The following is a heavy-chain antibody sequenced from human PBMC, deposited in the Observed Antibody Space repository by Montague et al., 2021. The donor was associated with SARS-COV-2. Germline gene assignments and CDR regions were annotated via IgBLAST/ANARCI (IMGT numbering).Heavy chain of an antibody. CDR1: FGSIGTYY. D-gene: IGHD2-21*01. CDR3: ARQDAWAYCGDECYRGWFDS. J-gene: IGHJ5*01. CDR2: IFYNGST. V-gene: IGHV4-59*01. Sequence: SETLSLTCTVPFGSIGTYYWSWIRQPPGKGLEWIGFIFYNGSTKYNPSLKGRVSISLDTSKNQFSLKLSSVTAADTAVYYCARQDAWAYCGDECYRGWFDSWGQGTLVTVSS.